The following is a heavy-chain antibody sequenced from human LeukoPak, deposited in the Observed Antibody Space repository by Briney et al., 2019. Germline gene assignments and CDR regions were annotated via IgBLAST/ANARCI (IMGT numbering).Heavy chain of an antibody. CDR2: IYSGGST. D-gene: IGHD2-15*01. Sequence: GGSLRLSCAVSGFTVSGDYMSWVRQAPGKGLEWVSVIYSGGSTYYADSVKGRFTISRDNSKNMLYLQMNSLRAEDTAVYYCARVVFQEVALDYWGQGTLVTVSS. V-gene: IGHV3-53*01. CDR3: ARVVFQEVALDY. CDR1: GFTVSGDY. J-gene: IGHJ4*02.